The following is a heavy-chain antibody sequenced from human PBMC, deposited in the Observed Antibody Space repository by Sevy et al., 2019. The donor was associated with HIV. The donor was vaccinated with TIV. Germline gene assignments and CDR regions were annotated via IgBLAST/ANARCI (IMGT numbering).Heavy chain of an antibody. J-gene: IGHJ4*02. Sequence: WGSLRLSCAATGFTFSQYGMEWVRQAPGKGLEWVAFIRYDGSTKYYADSVKGRFTISRDNSKNMLYLQMNSLRPEDTALYSCAKHRDTLAAAAYLDHWGQGTLVTVSS. CDR3: AKHRDTLAAAAYLDH. CDR2: IRYDGSTK. D-gene: IGHD6-13*01. CDR1: GFTFSQYG. V-gene: IGHV3-30*02.